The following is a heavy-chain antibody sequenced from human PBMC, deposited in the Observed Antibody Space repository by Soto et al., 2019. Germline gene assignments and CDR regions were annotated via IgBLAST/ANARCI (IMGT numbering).Heavy chain of an antibody. CDR3: ARDNLYINYVSYYYGMDV. J-gene: IGHJ6*02. CDR2: ISYDGSNK. Sequence: GGSLRLSCAASGFTFSSYAMHWVRQAPGKGLEWVAVISYDGSNKYYADSVKGRFTISRDNSKNTLYLQMNSLRAEDTAVFYCARDNLYINYVSYYYGMDVWGQGTTVTVSS. D-gene: IGHD4-4*01. CDR1: GFTFSSYA. V-gene: IGHV3-30-3*01.